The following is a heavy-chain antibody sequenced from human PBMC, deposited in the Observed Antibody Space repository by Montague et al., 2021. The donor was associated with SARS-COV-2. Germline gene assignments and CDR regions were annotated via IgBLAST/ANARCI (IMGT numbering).Heavy chain of an antibody. D-gene: IGHD1-1*01. J-gene: IGHJ4*02. CDR3: ARVPLVGPTAGTSDY. Sequence: SETLSLTCTVSGDSIDSGDWWSWVRQAPGRGLEFIGEIHHSGGTNYTPSIRRRATMSVDKYKHLFLLIRSAVTAADTAVYYCARVPLVGPTAGTSDYWGLGTLVAVSS. CDR1: GDSIDSGDW. CDR2: IHHSGGT. V-gene: IGHV4-4*02.